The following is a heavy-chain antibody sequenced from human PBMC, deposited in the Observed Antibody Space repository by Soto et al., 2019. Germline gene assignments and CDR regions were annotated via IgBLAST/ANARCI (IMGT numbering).Heavy chain of an antibody. Sequence: QVQLQQWGAGLLKPSETLSLTCAVYGGSFSGYYWSWIRQPPGKGLEWIGEINHSGSTNYNPSLKSRVTISVDTSKNQFSLKLSSVTAADTAVYYCAREPLVLLLVKVWYFDLWGRGTLVTVSS. CDR2: INHSGST. CDR1: GGSFSGYY. D-gene: IGHD3-9*01. V-gene: IGHV4-34*01. J-gene: IGHJ2*01. CDR3: AREPLVLLLVKVWYFDL.